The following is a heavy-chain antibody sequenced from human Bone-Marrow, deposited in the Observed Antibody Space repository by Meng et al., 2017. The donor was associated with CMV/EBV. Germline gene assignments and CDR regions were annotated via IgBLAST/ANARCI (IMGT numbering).Heavy chain of an antibody. D-gene: IGHD3-3*01. V-gene: IGHV4-34*01. CDR3: ARERRITIFGVVSYYYYGMDV. J-gene: IGHJ6*02. CDR2: INHSGST. Sequence: SQTLSLTCGVYGGSFSGYYWSWIRQPPGKGLEWIGEINHSGSTNYNPSLKSRVTISVDTSKNQFSLKLSSVTAADTAVYYCARERRITIFGVVSYYYYGMDVWGQGTTVTVSS. CDR1: GGSFSGYY.